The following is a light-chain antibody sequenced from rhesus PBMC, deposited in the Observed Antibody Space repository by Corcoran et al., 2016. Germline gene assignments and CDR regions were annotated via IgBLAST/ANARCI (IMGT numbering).Light chain of an antibody. V-gene: IGKV1-43*01. CDR2: VAS. Sequence: DIQMTQSPSSLSVSVGDRVTITCRASHGISTFSNWYHQQLGKVPKRLFYVASRLENGVPSRFSGSGDGTVCTLTISRLQPEDVAPCYCLRYNRNPYSFGQGTKVEIK. J-gene: IGKJ2*01. CDR1: HGISTF. CDR3: LRYNRNPYS.